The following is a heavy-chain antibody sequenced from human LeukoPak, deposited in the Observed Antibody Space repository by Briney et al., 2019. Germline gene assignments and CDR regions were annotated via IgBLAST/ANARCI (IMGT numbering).Heavy chain of an antibody. CDR3: ARSAEFDY. CDR2: ITSTSSTI. J-gene: IGHJ4*02. CDR1: RFTFSSYT. V-gene: IGHV3-48*02. D-gene: IGHD1-14*01. Sequence: GGSLRLSCAASRFTFSSYTMNWVRQAPGKGLEWVSRITSTSSTIYYADSVKGRFTISRDNAKNSLYLQMNSLRDEDTAVYYCARSAEFDYWGQGTLVTASS.